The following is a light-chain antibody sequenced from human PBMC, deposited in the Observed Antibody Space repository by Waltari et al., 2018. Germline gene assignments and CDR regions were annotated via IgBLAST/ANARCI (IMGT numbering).Light chain of an antibody. V-gene: IGLV1-51*02. J-gene: IGLJ7*01. CDR2: EDS. Sequence: QPVLTQPPSVSGTPGPRVTISCSGSASNIGGNLVNWYQQFPGTAPKLLIYEDSVRLSGIRGRFAGAKSGTSATLDSTGLQAGDEADYCCGTWDSSLSGAVFGGGTHLTVL. CDR3: GTWDSSLSGAV. CDR1: ASNIGGNL.